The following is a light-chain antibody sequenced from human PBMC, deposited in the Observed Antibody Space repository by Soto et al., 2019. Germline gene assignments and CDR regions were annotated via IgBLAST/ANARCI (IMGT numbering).Light chain of an antibody. CDR2: GAV. Sequence: EVVMTQSPVTLSVSPGERATLSCRASQSVGGDLAWYQQTPGQTPSLLIYGAVTRATGVAARFSGAGSGTEFTLTVDSLQSEDVAIYYCQQYNAWPRTFGQGTKLEI. CDR3: QQYNAWPRT. J-gene: IGKJ2*01. V-gene: IGKV3-15*01. CDR1: QSVGGD.